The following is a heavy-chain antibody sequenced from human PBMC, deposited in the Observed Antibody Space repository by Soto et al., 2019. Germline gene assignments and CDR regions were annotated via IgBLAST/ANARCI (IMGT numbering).Heavy chain of an antibody. CDR1: GFTFSNYD. Sequence: EVQLVESGGGLVQPGGSVRLSCAASGFTFSNYDMHWVRQVTGKGLEWVSTIGTAGDTYYPGSVKGRFTISRENAKNSLYLQMNSLRAEDTAVYYCARGRLISLYYFDYWGQGTLVTVSS. D-gene: IGHD2-15*01. J-gene: IGHJ4*02. CDR3: ARGRLISLYYFDY. V-gene: IGHV3-13*01. CDR2: IGTAGDT.